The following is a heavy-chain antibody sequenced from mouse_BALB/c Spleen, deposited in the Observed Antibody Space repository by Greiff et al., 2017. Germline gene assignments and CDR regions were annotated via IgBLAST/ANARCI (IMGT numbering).Heavy chain of an antibody. D-gene: IGHD1-1*01. Sequence: EVQLQQSGTVLARPGASVKMSCKASGYSFTSYWMHWVKQRPGQGLEWIGAIYPGNSDTSYNQKFKGKAKLTAVTSASTAYMELSSLTNEDSAVYYCTRDYYGSPFDDWGQGTTLTVSS. V-gene: IGHV1-5*01. CDR1: GYSFTSYW. CDR2: IYPGNSDT. J-gene: IGHJ2*01. CDR3: TRDYYGSPFDD.